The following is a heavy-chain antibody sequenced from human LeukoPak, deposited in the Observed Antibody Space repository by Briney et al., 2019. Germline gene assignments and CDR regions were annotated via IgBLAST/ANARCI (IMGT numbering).Heavy chain of an antibody. V-gene: IGHV3-30*19. J-gene: IGHJ3*02. D-gene: IGHD3-22*01. CDR2: ISYDGSNE. CDR3: AKDLHYYDSSGSDDAFDI. CDR1: GFTFSSYG. Sequence: GGSLRLSCAASGFTFSSYGMHWVRQAPGKGLEWVAVISYDGSNEYYADSVKGRFTISRDNSKNTLYLQMNSLRAEDTALYYCAKDLHYYDSSGSDDAFDIWGQGTMVTVSS.